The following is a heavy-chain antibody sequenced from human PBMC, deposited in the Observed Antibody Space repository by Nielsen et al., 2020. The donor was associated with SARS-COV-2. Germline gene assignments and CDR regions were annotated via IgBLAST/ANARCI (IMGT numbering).Heavy chain of an antibody. J-gene: IGHJ4*02. CDR1: GGPFSGNF. V-gene: IGHV4-34*01. CDR2: VNHSGST. CDR3: ARGVPGY. Sequence: SETLSLTCGVYGGPFSGNFWTWIRQPPGEGLEWIGDVNHSGSTNYHPSLKSRVTISVDTSKYQFSLKLNSVTAADTAVYYCARGVPGYWGQGTLVTVSS. D-gene: IGHD6-6*01.